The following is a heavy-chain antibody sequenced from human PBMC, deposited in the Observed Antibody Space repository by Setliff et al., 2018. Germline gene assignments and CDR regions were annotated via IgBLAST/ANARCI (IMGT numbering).Heavy chain of an antibody. Sequence: ASVKVSCKASGGTFSSYAISWVRQAPGQGLEWMGGIIPIFGTANYAQKFQGRVTITADESTSTAYMELGRLRSEDTAVYYCARDEGSGWYVGYWGQGTLVTVSS. CDR3: ARDEGSGWYVGY. J-gene: IGHJ4*02. CDR1: GGTFSSYA. V-gene: IGHV1-69*13. CDR2: IIPIFGTA. D-gene: IGHD6-19*01.